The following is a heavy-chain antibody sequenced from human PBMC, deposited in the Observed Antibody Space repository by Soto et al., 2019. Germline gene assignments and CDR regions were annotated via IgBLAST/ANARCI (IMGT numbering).Heavy chain of an antibody. D-gene: IGHD2-2*01. CDR1: GFTFSTCW. V-gene: IGHV3-7*01. Sequence: GGSLRLSCAASGFTFSTCWMMWVRQAPGKGLEWVANINQDGSERYYVDSVKGRFTISRDNSKNTLYLQMNSLRAEDTAVYCCAKSVRPGTHTAPAQDWGQGTLVTVSS. J-gene: IGHJ4*02. CDR3: AKSVRPGTHTAPAQD. CDR2: INQDGSER.